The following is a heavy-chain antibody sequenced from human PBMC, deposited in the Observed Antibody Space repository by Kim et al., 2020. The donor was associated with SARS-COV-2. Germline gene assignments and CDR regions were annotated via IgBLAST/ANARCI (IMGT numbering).Heavy chain of an antibody. V-gene: IGHV1-69*13. Sequence: SVKVSCKASGGTFSSYAISWVRQAPGQGLEWMGGIIPIFGTANYAQKFQGRVTITADESTSTAYMELSSLRSEDTAVYYCARASDDSSGYYRDAFDIWGQGTMVTVSS. CDR1: GGTFSSYA. CDR3: ARASDDSSGYYRDAFDI. J-gene: IGHJ3*02. CDR2: IIPIFGTA. D-gene: IGHD3-22*01.